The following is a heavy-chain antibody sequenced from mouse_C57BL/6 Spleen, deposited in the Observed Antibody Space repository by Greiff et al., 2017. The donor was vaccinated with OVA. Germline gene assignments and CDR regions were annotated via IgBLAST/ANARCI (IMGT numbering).Heavy chain of an antibody. Sequence: QVQLQQSGAELVKPGASVKMSCKASGYTFTSYWITWVKQRPGQGLEWIGDIYPGSGSTNYNEKFKSKATLTVDTSSSTAYMQLSSLTSEDSAVYYCARETAQATSWFAYWGQGTLVTVSA. CDR2: IYPGSGST. V-gene: IGHV1-55*01. J-gene: IGHJ3*01. CDR3: ARETAQATSWFAY. D-gene: IGHD3-2*02. CDR1: GYTFTSYW.